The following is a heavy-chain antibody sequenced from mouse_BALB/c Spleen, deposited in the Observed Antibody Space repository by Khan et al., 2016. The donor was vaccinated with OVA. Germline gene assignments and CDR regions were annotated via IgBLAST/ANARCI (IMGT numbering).Heavy chain of an antibody. Sequence: EVQLQESGGDLVKPGGSLKLSCAASGFTFSSYSMSWVRQTPDKRLEWVTTISSVGDYTYYPDSVKGRFTISRDNAKNTLYLQMSSLKSEDTAMYDCVRHLTGSFVYWGQGTLVTVSA. CDR2: ISSVGDYT. J-gene: IGHJ3*01. V-gene: IGHV5-6*01. CDR3: VRHLTGSFVY. D-gene: IGHD4-1*01. CDR1: GFTFSSYS.